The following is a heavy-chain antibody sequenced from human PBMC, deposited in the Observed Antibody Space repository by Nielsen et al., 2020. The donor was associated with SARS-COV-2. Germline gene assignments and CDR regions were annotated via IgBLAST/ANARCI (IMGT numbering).Heavy chain of an antibody. D-gene: IGHD1-26*01. CDR2: ISYDGSNK. CDR3: ARGRSGTYYYGMDV. J-gene: IGHJ6*02. Sequence: SCAASGFTFSSYAMHWVRQAPGKGLEWVAVISYDGSNKYYADSVKGRFTISRDNSKNTLYLQMNSLRAEDTAVYYCARGRSGTYYYGMDVWGQGTTVTVSS. CDR1: GFTFSSYA. V-gene: IGHV3-30*04.